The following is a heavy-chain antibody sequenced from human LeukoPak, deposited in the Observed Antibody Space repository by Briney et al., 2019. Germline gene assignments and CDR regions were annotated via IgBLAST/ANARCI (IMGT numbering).Heavy chain of an antibody. D-gene: IGHD5-12*01. J-gene: IGHJ4*02. CDR2: INPNSGGT. Sequence: GASVKVSCKASGYTFTAYYMNWVRQAPGQGLEWMGWINPNSGGTNYAQNFQGRVTMTRDTSISTVYMELNSLRSDDTAVYYCARDFKPEGHNSGWATCGYWGQGTLVTVSS. CDR1: GYTFTAYY. CDR3: ARDFKPEGHNSGWATCGY. V-gene: IGHV1-2*02.